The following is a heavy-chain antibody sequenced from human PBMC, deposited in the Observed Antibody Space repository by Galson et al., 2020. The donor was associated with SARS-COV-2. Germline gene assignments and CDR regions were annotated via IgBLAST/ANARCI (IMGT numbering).Heavy chain of an antibody. CDR3: ARDFGSSSEVFDY. CDR2: ISSSSSYT. V-gene: IGHV3-11*06. CDR1: GFTFSDYY. Sequence: GGSLRLSCAASGFTFSDYYMSWIRQAPGKGLEWVSYISSSSSYTNYADSVKGRFTISRDNAKNSLYLQMNSLRAEDTAVYYCARDFGSSSEVFDYWGQGTLVTVSS. D-gene: IGHD2-15*01. J-gene: IGHJ4*02.